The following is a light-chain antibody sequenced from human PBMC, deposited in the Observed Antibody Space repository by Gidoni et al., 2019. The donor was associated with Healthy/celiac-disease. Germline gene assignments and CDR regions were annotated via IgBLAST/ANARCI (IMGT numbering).Light chain of an antibody. J-gene: IGKJ1*01. Sequence: EIVMTQSPATLSVSPGERATLSCRASQSVSSNLAWYQQKPGQAPRLLIDGASTRATGIPARFSGSGSGTEFTLTISSLQSEDFAVYYCQQWKTFGQGTKVEIK. CDR1: QSVSSN. CDR3: QQWKT. CDR2: GAS. V-gene: IGKV3-15*01.